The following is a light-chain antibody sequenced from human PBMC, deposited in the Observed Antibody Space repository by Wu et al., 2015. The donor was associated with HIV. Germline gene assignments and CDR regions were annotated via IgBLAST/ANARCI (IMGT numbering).Light chain of an antibody. V-gene: IGKV3-20*01. J-gene: IGKJ1*01. CDR1: HGIDSD. CDR3: QQYDRWRT. Sequence: VLTQSPGTLSLSPGDRATLSCRASHGIDSDLAWYQQKRGQAPKLIIYGASHRASGVPDRFGGGGSGTDFTLIISRLEPEDFAFYYCQQYDRWRTFGQGTKVESK. CDR2: GAS.